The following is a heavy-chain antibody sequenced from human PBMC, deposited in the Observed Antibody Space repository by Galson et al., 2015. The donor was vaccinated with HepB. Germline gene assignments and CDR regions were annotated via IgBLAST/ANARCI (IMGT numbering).Heavy chain of an antibody. Sequence: SLRLSCAASGFTFSGSAMHWVRQASGKGLEWVGRIRSKANSYATAYAASVKGRFTISRDDSKNTAYLQMNSLKTEDTAVYYCTRSYYYGSGSYYPSRLYYYYGMDVWGQGTTVTVSS. CDR2: IRSKANSYAT. V-gene: IGHV3-73*01. CDR3: TRSYYYGSGSYYPSRLYYYYGMDV. J-gene: IGHJ6*02. D-gene: IGHD3-10*01. CDR1: GFTFSGSA.